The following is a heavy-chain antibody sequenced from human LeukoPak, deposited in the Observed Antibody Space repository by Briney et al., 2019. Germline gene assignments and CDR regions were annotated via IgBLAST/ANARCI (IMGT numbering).Heavy chain of an antibody. CDR3: ARERYSGYYFDY. CDR2: IYYSGST. V-gene: IGHV4-31*03. Sequence: SETLSLTCTVSGGSISSGGYSWSWIRQHPGKGLEWIGYIYYSGSTHYNPSLKSRVTISVDTSKNQFSLKRSSVTAADTAVYYCARERYSGYYFDYWGQGTLVTVSS. CDR1: GGSISSGGYS. D-gene: IGHD5-12*01. J-gene: IGHJ4*02.